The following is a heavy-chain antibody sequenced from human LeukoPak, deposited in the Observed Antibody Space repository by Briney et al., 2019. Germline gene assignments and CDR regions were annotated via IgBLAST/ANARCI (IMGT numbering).Heavy chain of an antibody. V-gene: IGHV3-9*01. J-gene: IGHJ6*02. CDR3: ARGNRDSSGFYFYYGIDV. CDR1: GFSFDDYA. CDR2: ISWNSNNI. D-gene: IGHD6-19*01. Sequence: GRSLRLSCAASGFSFDDYAMFWVRQAPGKGLEWVSGISWNSNNIGYAASVKGRFTISRDNAKNSLYLQMSSLRADDTALYYCARGNRDSSGFYFYYGIDVWGQGTTVTVSS.